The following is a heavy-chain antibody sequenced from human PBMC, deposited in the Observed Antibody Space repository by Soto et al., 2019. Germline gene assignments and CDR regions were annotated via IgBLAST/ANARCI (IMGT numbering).Heavy chain of an antibody. J-gene: IGHJ6*03. CDR3: AKTLLSPDNYYTDDDPHYYYYSYLDV. Sequence: VGSLRLSCAASGFTFSSYGMHWVRQAPGKGLEWVALISYYGSNKYYADSVKGRFTISRDNSKNTLYLQMNSLRAEDTAVYYCAKTLLSPDNYYTDDDPHYYYYSYLDVWGKGTTVTVSS. V-gene: IGHV3-30*18. CDR1: GFTFSSYG. D-gene: IGHD3-22*01. CDR2: ISYYGSNK.